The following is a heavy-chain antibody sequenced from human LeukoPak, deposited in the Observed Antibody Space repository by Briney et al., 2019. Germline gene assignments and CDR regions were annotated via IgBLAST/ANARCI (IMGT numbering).Heavy chain of an antibody. Sequence: SETLSLTCAVYGGSFSGYYWSWIRQPPGKGLEWIGEINHSGSTNYNPSLKSRVTISVDTSKNQFSLKLSSVTAADTAVYYCARLVVVAVLEYWGQGALVTVSS. V-gene: IGHV4-34*01. J-gene: IGHJ4*02. CDR1: GGSFSGYY. CDR2: INHSGST. CDR3: ARLVVVAVLEY. D-gene: IGHD2-15*01.